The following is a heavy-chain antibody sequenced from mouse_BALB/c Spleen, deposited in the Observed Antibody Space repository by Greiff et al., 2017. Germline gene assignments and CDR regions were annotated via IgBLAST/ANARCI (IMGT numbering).Heavy chain of an antibody. J-gene: IGHJ4*01. CDR2: INPYNDGT. Sequence: QLQESGPELVKPGASVKMSCKASGYTFTSYVMHWVKQKPGQGLEWIGYINPYNDGTKYNEKFKGKATLTSDKSSSTAYMELSSLTSEDSAVYYCARTPSLLRYAMDYWGQGTSVTVSS. CDR1: GYTFTSYV. V-gene: IGHV1-14*01. D-gene: IGHD1-2*01. CDR3: ARTPSLLRYAMDY.